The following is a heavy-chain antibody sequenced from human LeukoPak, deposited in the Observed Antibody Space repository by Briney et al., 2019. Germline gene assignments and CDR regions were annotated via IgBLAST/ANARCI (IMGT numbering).Heavy chain of an antibody. J-gene: IGHJ4*02. V-gene: IGHV3-23*01. Sequence: GGSLRLSCAASGFTFSSYAMSWVRQAPGKGPEWVSAISGSGGSTYYADSVEGRFTISRDNSKNTLYLQMNSLRAEDTAVYYCAHISSSWPDYWGQGTLVTVSS. CDR2: ISGSGGST. CDR3: AHISSSWPDY. CDR1: GFTFSSYA. D-gene: IGHD6-13*01.